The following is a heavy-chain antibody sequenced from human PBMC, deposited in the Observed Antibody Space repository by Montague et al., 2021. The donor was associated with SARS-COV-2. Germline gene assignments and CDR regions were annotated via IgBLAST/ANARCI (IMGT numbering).Heavy chain of an antibody. CDR3: ARDPESWWMTFDY. Sequence: SLRLSCAASGFTFRNYEMNWVRQSPGKGLEWVSYIDGGGTNIYYADSVKGRFTISRDNAKNSLFLQMNSLRVEDTAVYYCARDPESWWMTFDYWGQGALVTVSS. CDR2: IDGGGTNI. J-gene: IGHJ4*02. CDR1: GFTFRNYE. V-gene: IGHV3-48*03. D-gene: IGHD2-8*01.